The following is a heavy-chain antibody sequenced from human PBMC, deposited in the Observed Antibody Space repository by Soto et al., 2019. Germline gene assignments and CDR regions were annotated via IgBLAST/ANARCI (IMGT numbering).Heavy chain of an antibody. J-gene: IGHJ3*01. CDR1: RFSVTNNKY. V-gene: IGHV4-4*02. D-gene: IGHD2-15*01. Sequence: QAQLQASGPGLVRPSGTLSLTCTVSRFSVTNNKYWNWVRQSPGKALEWIGEIYHSGATYYNPSLSGRASISMDKSKNQLSLNLTSVTAADTAVSYCAIDSRYCTDCGCSIMSDAFDVWGQGTLVTVS. CDR2: IYHSGAT. CDR3: AIDSRYCTDCGCSIMSDAFDV.